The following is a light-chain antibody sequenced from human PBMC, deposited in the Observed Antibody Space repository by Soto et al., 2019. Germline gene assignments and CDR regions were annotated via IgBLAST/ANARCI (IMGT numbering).Light chain of an antibody. CDR2: EAS. J-gene: IGKJ1*01. Sequence: DIQLTQSPSLLSASVGDRVTITCRASHDISTYLAWYQQKPGKAPKLMIYEASTLQSGVPSRFSGSGSGTKFTLTIASLQPDDFATYYCQHYNSYSEAFGQGTKVDIK. CDR1: HDISTY. V-gene: IGKV1-9*01. CDR3: QHYNSYSEA.